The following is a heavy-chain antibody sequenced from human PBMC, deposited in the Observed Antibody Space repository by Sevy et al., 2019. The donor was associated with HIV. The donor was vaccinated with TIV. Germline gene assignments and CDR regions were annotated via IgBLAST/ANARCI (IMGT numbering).Heavy chain of an antibody. CDR1: GFTLSIYW. Sequence: GGSLRLSCAASGFTLSIYWMHWVRQVPGKGLVWVSHINSDGKIKRYADSVEGRFTISRDNAEKTVYLKMNSLRADDTAVYYCVRGSTGTFGHWGQGTLVTVSS. D-gene: IGHD3-9*01. J-gene: IGHJ4*02. V-gene: IGHV3-74*01. CDR2: INSDGKIK. CDR3: VRGSTGTFGH.